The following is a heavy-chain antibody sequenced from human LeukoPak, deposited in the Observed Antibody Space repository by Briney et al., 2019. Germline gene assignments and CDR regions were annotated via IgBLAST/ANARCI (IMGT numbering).Heavy chain of an antibody. D-gene: IGHD5-12*01. CDR3: ARWVDGRGYSGYDYWYFDL. Sequence: PSQTLSLTCTVSGGSISSYYWSWIRQPPGKGLEWIGYIYYSGSTNYNPSLKSRVTISVDTSKNQFSLKLSSVTAADTAVYYCARWVDGRGYSGYDYWYFDLWGRGTLVTVSS. V-gene: IGHV4-59*08. CDR1: GGSISSYY. J-gene: IGHJ2*01. CDR2: IYYSGST.